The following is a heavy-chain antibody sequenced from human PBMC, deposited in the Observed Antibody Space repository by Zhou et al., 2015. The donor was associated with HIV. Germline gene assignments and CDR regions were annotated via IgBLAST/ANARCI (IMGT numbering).Heavy chain of an antibody. Sequence: QVHLVQSGAEVRKTGSSVKVSCKAXGGTLSTYGVNWVRQAPGQGLEWIGGLIPIFGTPNYAQKFQGRVTLTADTSTSTAYMEVSGLRSEDTAIYFCARGDDREAVQPYYFDHWGQEPCDRLV. CDR3: ARGDDREAVQPYYFDH. D-gene: IGHD1-1*01. J-gene: IGHJ4*01. CDR1: GGTLSTYG. CDR2: LIPIFGTP. V-gene: IGHV1-69*06.